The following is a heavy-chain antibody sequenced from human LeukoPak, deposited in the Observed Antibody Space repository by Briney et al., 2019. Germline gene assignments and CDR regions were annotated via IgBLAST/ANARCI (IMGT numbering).Heavy chain of an antibody. J-gene: IGHJ4*02. D-gene: IGHD2-15*01. CDR3: ARVAQYCSGGSCFDY. CDR1: GFTFSSYS. CDR2: ISSSSSYI. V-gene: IGHV3-21*01. Sequence: GGSLRLSCAASGFTFSSYSMNWVRQAPGKGLEWVSSISSSSSYIYYADSVKGRFTISRDNAKNSLYLQVNSLRAKDTAVYYCARVAQYCSGGSCFDYWGQGTLVTVSS.